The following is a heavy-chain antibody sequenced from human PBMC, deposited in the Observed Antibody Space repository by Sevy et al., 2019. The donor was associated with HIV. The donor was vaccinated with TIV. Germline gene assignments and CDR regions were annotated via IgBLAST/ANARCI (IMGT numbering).Heavy chain of an antibody. Sequence: SETLSLTCSVSGASVSSANDYWSWIRQPPGKGLEWIGYVFYFGNTNYNPSLKSRATISLDTPKKQFSLKLTSVTAADTAIYYCARDQYYDILTGLYAMDVWGQGTTVTVSS. CDR3: ARDQYYDILTGLYAMDV. D-gene: IGHD3-9*01. J-gene: IGHJ6*02. CDR1: GASVSSANDY. V-gene: IGHV4-61*01. CDR2: VFYFGNT.